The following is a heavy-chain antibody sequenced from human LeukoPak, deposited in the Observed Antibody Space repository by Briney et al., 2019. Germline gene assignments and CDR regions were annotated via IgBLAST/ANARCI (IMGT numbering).Heavy chain of an antibody. CDR2: ISGSGGST. D-gene: IGHD4-17*01. J-gene: IGHJ4*02. Sequence: PGGSLRLSCAASGFTFSSYAMSWVRQAPGKGLEWVSAISGSGGSTYYADSVKGRFTISRDNSKNTVYLQMNGLRAEDTALYYCARVDYDGDYSFWGQGTLVTVSS. CDR3: ARVDYDGDYSF. V-gene: IGHV3-23*01. CDR1: GFTFSSYA.